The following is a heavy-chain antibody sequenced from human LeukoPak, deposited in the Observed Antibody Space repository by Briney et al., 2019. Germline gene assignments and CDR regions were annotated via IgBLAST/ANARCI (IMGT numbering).Heavy chain of an antibody. CDR3: ARHANAYSSSWFDY. D-gene: IGHD6-13*01. CDR2: FYYSGST. Sequence: SETLSLTCTVSGGSISSSYWNWIRQPPGKGLEWIGYFYYSGSTNYNPSLKSRVTISVDTSRNQFSLKLSSVTAADTAVYYCARHANAYSSSWFDYWGQGTLVTVSS. V-gene: IGHV4-59*08. J-gene: IGHJ4*02. CDR1: GGSISSSY.